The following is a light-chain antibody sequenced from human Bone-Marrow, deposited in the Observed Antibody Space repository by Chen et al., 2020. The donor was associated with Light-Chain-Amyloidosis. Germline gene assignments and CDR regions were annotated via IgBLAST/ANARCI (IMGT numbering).Light chain of an antibody. CDR1: DLPTKY. Sequence: SYELTQPPSVSVSPGQTARITCSGDDLPTKYAYWYQQKPGQAPVLVVHGDRERPSGISERFSGSSSGTTATLTISGVQAEDEADYHCQSADSSGTYEVIFGGGTKLTVL. V-gene: IGLV3-25*03. CDR2: GDR. J-gene: IGLJ2*01. CDR3: QSADSSGTYEVI.